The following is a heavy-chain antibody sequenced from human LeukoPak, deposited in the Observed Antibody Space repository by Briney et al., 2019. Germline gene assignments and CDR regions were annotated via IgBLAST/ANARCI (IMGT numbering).Heavy chain of an antibody. CDR1: GYTFTSYG. CDR3: ARVYDSSGYCVWLSTVPDAFDI. D-gene: IGHD3-22*01. V-gene: IGHV1-18*01. Sequence: ASVKVSCKASGYTFTSYGISWVRQAPGQGLEWMGWISAYNGNTNYAQKLQGRVTMTTDTSTSTAYMELRSLRSDDTAVYYCARVYDSSGYCVWLSTVPDAFDIWGQGTMVTVSS. J-gene: IGHJ3*02. CDR2: ISAYNGNT.